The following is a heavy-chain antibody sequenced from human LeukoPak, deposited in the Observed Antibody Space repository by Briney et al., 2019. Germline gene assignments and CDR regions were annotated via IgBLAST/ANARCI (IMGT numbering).Heavy chain of an antibody. V-gene: IGHV4-30-4*01. D-gene: IGHD3-10*01. CDR1: GGSISSGDYY. J-gene: IGHJ6*02. Sequence: SETLSLTCTVSGGSISSGDYYWSWIRQPPGKGLEWIGYIYYSGGTYYNPSLKSRVTISVDTSKNQFSLKLSSVTAADTAVYYCARDGGVSYYTDYYYGMDVWGQGTTVTVSS. CDR2: IYYSGGT. CDR3: ARDGGVSYYTDYYYGMDV.